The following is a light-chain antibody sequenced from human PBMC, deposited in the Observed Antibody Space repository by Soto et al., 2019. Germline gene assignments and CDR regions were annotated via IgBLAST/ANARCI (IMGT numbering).Light chain of an antibody. CDR2: KAS. CDR1: QSIYDW. CDR3: QQYNTYWT. Sequence: DIQMTQSPSTLSASVGDRVTITCRASQSIYDWLAWYQQKPGKAPKLLIYKASNLESGVPSRFSGSASGTEFTLTISSLQPDDFATYYCQQYNTYWTFGQGTKGEIK. J-gene: IGKJ1*01. V-gene: IGKV1-5*03.